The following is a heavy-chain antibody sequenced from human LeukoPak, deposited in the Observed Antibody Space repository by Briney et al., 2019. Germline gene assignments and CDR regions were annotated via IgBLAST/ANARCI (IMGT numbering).Heavy chain of an antibody. CDR1: GFTFSSYS. Sequence: GGSLRLSCAASGFTFSSYSMNWVRQAPGKGLEWVSSISSSSSYIHYADSVKGRFTISRDDAKNSLYLQMNSLRAEDTAVYYCARGTYCSSTSCYRLGDAFDIWGQGTMVTVSS. J-gene: IGHJ3*02. CDR2: ISSSSSYI. CDR3: ARGTYCSSTSCYRLGDAFDI. D-gene: IGHD2-2*01. V-gene: IGHV3-21*01.